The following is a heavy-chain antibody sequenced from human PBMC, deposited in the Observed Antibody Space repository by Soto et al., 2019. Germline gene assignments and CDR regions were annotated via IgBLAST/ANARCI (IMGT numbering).Heavy chain of an antibody. CDR3: ASKAAFFGGCYAFDP. Sequence: QVYLVQSGAEVKKPGSSVKISCKASGGIFSSNTINWVRQAPGQGLEWMGGIIPLFGTANYAEKFQGRVTITADKSTKTAYMELISLRSEDTAVYYCASKAAFFGGCYAFDPWGQGTLVTVSS. J-gene: IGHJ5*02. CDR2: IIPLFGTA. D-gene: IGHD2-15*01. CDR1: GGIFSSNT. V-gene: IGHV1-69*06.